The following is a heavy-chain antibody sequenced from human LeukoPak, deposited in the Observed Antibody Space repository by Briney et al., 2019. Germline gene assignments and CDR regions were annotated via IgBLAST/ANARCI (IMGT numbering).Heavy chain of an antibody. J-gene: IGHJ4*02. CDR3: AKDRAWGYGSEITHFDY. CDR2: MRYDGSNK. V-gene: IGHV3-30*02. CDR1: GFTFSSYG. D-gene: IGHD3-10*01. Sequence: GGSLRLSCAASGFTFSSYGMHWVRQAPGKGLEWVAFMRYDGSNKYYADSVKGRFTISRDNSKNTLYLQMNSLRAEDTAVYYCAKDRAWGYGSEITHFDYWGQGTLVSVSS.